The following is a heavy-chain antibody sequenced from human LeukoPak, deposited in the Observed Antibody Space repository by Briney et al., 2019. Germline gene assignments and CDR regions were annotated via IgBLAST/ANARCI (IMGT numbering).Heavy chain of an antibody. CDR3: ARSPAGNSFDI. V-gene: IGHV4-4*07. Sequence: SETLSLTCTVTGGSISGYYWSWVRQSAGKGLEWLGRIFITGTTTYNPSLKSRVTISVDKSRNQFSLKLNSVTATDTAVYYWARSPAGNSFDIWGQGTVVIVSS. CDR1: GGSISGYY. J-gene: IGHJ3*02. D-gene: IGHD2/OR15-2a*01. CDR2: IFITGTT.